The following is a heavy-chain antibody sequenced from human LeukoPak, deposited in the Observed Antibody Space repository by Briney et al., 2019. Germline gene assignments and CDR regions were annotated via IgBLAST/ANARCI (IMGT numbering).Heavy chain of an antibody. V-gene: IGHV3-21*01. D-gene: IGHD4-17*01. J-gene: IGHJ4*02. CDR2: ISSDSSYI. Sequence: GGSLRLSCAASGFNFNTYTMNWVRQAPGRGLEWVSSISSDSSYIYYADAVHGRFTVSRDNAKYSLYLQMNSLRAEDTAVYYCVRGSYGAYDYWGQGSLVTVSS. CDR1: GFNFNTYT. CDR3: VRGSYGAYDY.